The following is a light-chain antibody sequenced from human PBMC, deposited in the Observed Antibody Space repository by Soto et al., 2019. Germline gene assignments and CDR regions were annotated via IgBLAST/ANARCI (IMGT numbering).Light chain of an antibody. V-gene: IGKV3-20*01. CDR2: GAS. CDR1: QSVNNY. J-gene: IGKJ5*01. CDR3: QQYGSKIT. Sequence: EKVLTQSTASRSLSPMDRATLSFRASQSVNNYLAWYQQKPGQAPRLLIYGASNRATGIPDRFSGSGSGTDFTLTISRLETEDFAVYYCQQYGSKITFGQGTRLEIK.